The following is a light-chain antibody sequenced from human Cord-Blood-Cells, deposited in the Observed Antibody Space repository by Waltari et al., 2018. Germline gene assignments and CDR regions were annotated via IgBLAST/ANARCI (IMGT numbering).Light chain of an antibody. CDR2: GAA. CDR3: QQYGSSPT. Sequence: EIVLTQSPGTLSLSPGERATLSCRASQSVSSSYLAWYQQTPGQGPRLLIYGAASRATGSPDRFSGSGSATDFTLTISRLEPEDFAVYYCQQYGSSPTFGQGTKLEIK. V-gene: IGKV3-20*01. J-gene: IGKJ2*01. CDR1: QSVSSSY.